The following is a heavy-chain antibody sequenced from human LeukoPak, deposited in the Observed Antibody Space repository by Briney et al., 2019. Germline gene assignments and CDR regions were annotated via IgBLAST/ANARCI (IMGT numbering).Heavy chain of an antibody. J-gene: IGHJ4*02. D-gene: IGHD6-6*01. Sequence: GGSLRLSCAASGFTFSSYWMHWVRQAPGKGLVWVSRINTDGSSTAYADFVKGRFTISRDNAKNTLYLQMSSLRVEDTAVYYCVSWAWSISSFNDYWGQGTLVTVSS. V-gene: IGHV3-74*01. CDR3: VSWAWSISSFNDY. CDR2: INTDGSST. CDR1: GFTFSSYW.